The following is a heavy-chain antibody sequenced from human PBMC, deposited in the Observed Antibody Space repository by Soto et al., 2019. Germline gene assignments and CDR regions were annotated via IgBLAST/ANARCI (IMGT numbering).Heavy chain of an antibody. CDR1: GFTFSSYW. V-gene: IGHV3-7*04. CDR3: ARGQDYDFWSGYYLYYFDY. D-gene: IGHD3-3*01. CDR2: IKQDGSEK. Sequence: GGSLRLSCAASGFTFSSYWMSWVRQAPGKGLEWVANIKQDGSEKYYVDSVNGRFTISRDNAKNSLYLQMNSLRAEDTAVYYCARGQDYDFWSGYYLYYFDYWGQGTLVTVSS. J-gene: IGHJ4*02.